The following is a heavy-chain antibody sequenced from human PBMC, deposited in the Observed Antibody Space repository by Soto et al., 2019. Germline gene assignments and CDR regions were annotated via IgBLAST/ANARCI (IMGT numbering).Heavy chain of an antibody. CDR1: GFTVSSNY. CDR2: LYSGGST. CDR3: ARDRLQSGCPEYSQH. D-gene: IGHD3-22*01. J-gene: IGHJ1*01. Sequence: EVQLVESGGGLIQPGGSLRLSCAASGFTVSSNYMSWVRQAPGTGLEWVSVLYSGGSTYYADSVKGRFTISRDNSKNTLYLQMNSLTAEDTAVYYCARDRLQSGCPEYSQHWGQGTLVTVSS. V-gene: IGHV3-53*01.